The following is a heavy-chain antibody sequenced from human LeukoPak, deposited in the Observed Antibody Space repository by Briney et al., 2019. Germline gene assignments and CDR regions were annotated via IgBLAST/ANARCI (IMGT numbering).Heavy chain of an antibody. J-gene: IGHJ2*01. CDR3: AKIAVTGTWYFDL. Sequence: GRSLRLSCAASGXSFSSTGMSWVRQAPGKGLEWVSSISSSSTYIYYADSVKGRFTISRDNAQNSLYLQLNSLRAEDTAVYYCAKIAVTGTWYFDLWGRGSLVTVSS. V-gene: IGHV3-21*01. CDR1: GXSFSSTG. CDR2: ISSSSTYI. D-gene: IGHD6-19*01.